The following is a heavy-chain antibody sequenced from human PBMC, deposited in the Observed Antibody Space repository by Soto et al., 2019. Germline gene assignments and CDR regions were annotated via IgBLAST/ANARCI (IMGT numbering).Heavy chain of an antibody. Sequence: SETLSLTCAVSGGSISSGGYSWSWIRQPPGKGLEWIGYIYHSGSTYYNPSLKSRVTISVDRSKNQFSLKLSSVTAADTAVYYCARVATAMKYFDYWGQGTLVTVSS. CDR3: ARVATAMKYFDY. CDR1: GGSISSGGYS. J-gene: IGHJ4*02. D-gene: IGHD5-12*01. CDR2: IYHSGST. V-gene: IGHV4-30-2*01.